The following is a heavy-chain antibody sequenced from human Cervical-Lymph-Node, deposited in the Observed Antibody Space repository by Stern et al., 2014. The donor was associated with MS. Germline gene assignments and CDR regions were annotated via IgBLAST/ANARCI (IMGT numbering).Heavy chain of an antibody. V-gene: IGHV3-9*01. CDR2: ISWSSGNI. CDR1: GFNFDDFA. J-gene: IGHJ4*02. D-gene: IGHD2-2*01. Sequence: EVQLVESGGGLVQPGRSLRLSCAASGFNFDDFAMHWVRQAPGKGLEWVSGISWSSGNIAYADSVKGRFTISRDNAKNSLYLQMNSLRPEDTALYYCAKSDDYEYQFDYWGQGTLVTVSS. CDR3: AKSDDYEYQFDY.